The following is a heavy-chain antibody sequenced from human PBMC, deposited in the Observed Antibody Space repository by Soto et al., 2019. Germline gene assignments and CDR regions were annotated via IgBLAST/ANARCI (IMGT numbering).Heavy chain of an antibody. CDR1: GYIFTGYY. D-gene: IGHD3-10*01. J-gene: IGHJ6*02. Sequence: SVKVSCKASGYIFTGYYINWVRQAPGQGLEWMGGIIPIFGTANYAQKFQGRVTITADESTSTAYMELSSLRSEDTAVYYCARDSLNGSGSYYLSYYYYYGMDVWGQGTTVTVSS. V-gene: IGHV1-69*13. CDR2: IIPIFGTA. CDR3: ARDSLNGSGSYYLSYYYYYGMDV.